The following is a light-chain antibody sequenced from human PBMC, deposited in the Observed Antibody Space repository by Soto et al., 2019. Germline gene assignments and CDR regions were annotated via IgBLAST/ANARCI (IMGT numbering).Light chain of an antibody. Sequence: QSALTQPASVSGSPGQSITISCTGTSSDVGNYNYVSWYQQYPGRVPKLLIYMVSNRASGVSNRFSGSKSGNTASLTISGLQAEDEADYFCTSTKPGSLYVFGTQTKVTV. V-gene: IGLV2-14*01. CDR3: TSTKPGSLYV. CDR1: SSDVGNYNY. J-gene: IGLJ1*01. CDR2: MVS.